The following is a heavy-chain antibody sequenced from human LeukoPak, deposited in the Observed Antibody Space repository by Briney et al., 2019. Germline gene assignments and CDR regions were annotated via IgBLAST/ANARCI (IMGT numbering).Heavy chain of an antibody. Sequence: NPSETLSLPCTVSGGSLSSYYWSWIRQPPGKGLEGVGDIYYSGSTNYNPSLKSRVTISVDTSKNQFSLKLSSVTAADTAVYYCARSRITIFGVVTGFDPWGQGTLVTVSS. CDR2: IYYSGST. CDR1: GGSLSSYY. J-gene: IGHJ5*02. CDR3: ARSRITIFGVVTGFDP. D-gene: IGHD3-3*01. V-gene: IGHV4-59*01.